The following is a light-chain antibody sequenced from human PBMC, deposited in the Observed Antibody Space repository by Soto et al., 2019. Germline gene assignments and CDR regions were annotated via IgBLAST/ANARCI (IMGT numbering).Light chain of an antibody. V-gene: IGLV2-8*01. CDR3: QSYDSSLSGSV. J-gene: IGLJ2*01. Sequence: QSALTQPPSASGSPGQSVTISCTGTSSDVGGYKYVSWYQQHPGKVPKLMIYEVSKRPSGVPDRFSGSKSGNTASLTVSGLQAEDEADYYCQSYDSSLSGSVFGGGTKLTVL. CDR2: EVS. CDR1: SSDVGGYKY.